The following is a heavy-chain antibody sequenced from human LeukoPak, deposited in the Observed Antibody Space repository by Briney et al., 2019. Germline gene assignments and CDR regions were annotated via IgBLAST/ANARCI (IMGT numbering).Heavy chain of an antibody. D-gene: IGHD5-12*01. J-gene: IGHJ5*02. Sequence: ASVKVSCKASGYTFTSYDINWVRQATGQGLEWMGWMNPNSGNTGYAQKFQGRVTMTWITSISTAYLELSSLRSEDTAVYYCARGPILYSGYDGGSWFDPWGQGTLVTVSS. V-gene: IGHV1-8*01. CDR2: MNPNSGNT. CDR3: ARGPILYSGYDGGSWFDP. CDR1: GYTFTSYD.